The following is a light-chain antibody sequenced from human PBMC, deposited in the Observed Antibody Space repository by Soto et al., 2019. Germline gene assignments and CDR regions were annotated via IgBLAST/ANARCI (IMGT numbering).Light chain of an antibody. Sequence: QSVLTQPPSVSGAPGQRVTISCTGSSSNIGAGYDVHWYQQLPGTAPKLLIYGNSNRPSGVPDRFSGSKSGTSASLAIAGLQAEDEADYYCQSYDGLSGYVVFGGGTKLTVL. CDR3: QSYDGLSGYVV. CDR1: SSNIGAGYD. CDR2: GNS. V-gene: IGLV1-40*01. J-gene: IGLJ2*01.